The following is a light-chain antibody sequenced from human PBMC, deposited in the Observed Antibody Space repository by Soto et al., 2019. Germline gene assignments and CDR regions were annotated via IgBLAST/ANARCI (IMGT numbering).Light chain of an antibody. Sequence: ETVMTQSPATLSVSPGERATLSCRASQSVSNTLAWYQQKPGLPPRLLIYDASRRATGIPARFSGSGSGRDFTLTISGLEPEDFAVYYCQQYGSLPLRSFGQGTRLE. J-gene: IGKJ5*01. CDR1: QSVSNT. CDR3: QQYGSLPLRS. V-gene: IGKV3D-20*01. CDR2: DAS.